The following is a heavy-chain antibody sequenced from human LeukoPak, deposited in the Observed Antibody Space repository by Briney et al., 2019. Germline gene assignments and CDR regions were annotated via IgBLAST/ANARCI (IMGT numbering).Heavy chain of an antibody. D-gene: IGHD2/OR15-2a*01. CDR3: ARGRNYFPIDF. Sequence: GGSLRLSCAASNFIVSTCHMTWVRQTPGKGLEWVSVIYSDGSYGRTFYADSVEGRFTISRDSSRNTVYLQMNSLRADDTAVYYCARGRNYFPIDFWGQGTPVTVSS. CDR2: IYSDGSYGRT. V-gene: IGHV3-53*01. J-gene: IGHJ4*02. CDR1: NFIVSTCH.